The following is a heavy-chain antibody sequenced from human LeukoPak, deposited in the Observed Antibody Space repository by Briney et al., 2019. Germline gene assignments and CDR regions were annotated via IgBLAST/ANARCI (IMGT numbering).Heavy chain of an antibody. CDR3: ARDHPMVRGVIIGTDAFDI. V-gene: IGHV3-33*01. J-gene: IGHJ3*02. CDR1: GFTFSSYG. Sequence: GRSLRLSCAASGFTFSSYGMHWVRQAPGKGLEWVAVIWYDGSNKYYADSVKGRFTISRDNAKNSLYLQMNSPRAEDTAVYYCARDHPMVRGVIIGTDAFDIWGQGTMVTVSS. CDR2: IWYDGSNK. D-gene: IGHD3-10*01.